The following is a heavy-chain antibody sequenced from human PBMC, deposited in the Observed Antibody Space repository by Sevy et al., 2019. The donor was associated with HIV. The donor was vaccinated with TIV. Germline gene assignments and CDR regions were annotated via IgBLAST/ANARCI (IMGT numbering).Heavy chain of an antibody. CDR3: GGEYIVVAGIGYYFKY. V-gene: IGHV3-33*01. CDR1: GFRLSGYG. Sequence: GGSLRLSCAASGFRLSGYGMHWVRQAPGKGLECVAVIWYDGSNKEYADSVKGRFTISRDNSKNTLYLQMNSLRAEEAAVYYCGGEYIVVAGIGYYFKYWGQGTLVTVSS. CDR2: IWYDGSNK. J-gene: IGHJ4*02. D-gene: IGHD6-19*01.